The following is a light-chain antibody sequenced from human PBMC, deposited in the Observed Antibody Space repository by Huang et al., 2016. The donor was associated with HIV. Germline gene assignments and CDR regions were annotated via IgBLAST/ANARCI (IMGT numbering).Light chain of an antibody. J-gene: IGKJ3*01. V-gene: IGKV1-39*01. Sequence: DIQMTQSPSSLSASVGDRVTITCRASQSIGYYLNWYHQKPGRAPKLLIYAASTLQSGVPSRFSGSGSGTDFTLTISSLQPEDFATYYCQQSHSTTETFGPGTKVDIK. CDR3: QQSHSTTET. CDR2: AAS. CDR1: QSIGYY.